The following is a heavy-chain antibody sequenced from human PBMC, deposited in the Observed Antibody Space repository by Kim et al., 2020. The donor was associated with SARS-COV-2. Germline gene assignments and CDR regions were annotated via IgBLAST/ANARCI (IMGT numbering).Heavy chain of an antibody. V-gene: IGHV4-59*01. Sequence: SETLSLTCTVSGGSISSYYWSWIRQPPGKGLEWIGYSCYSESTNYNSSLKSRGTISVDTAKNQYSLKLSSMTVADTAVYYCERDIGVGDRDGSFDIWGQG. CDR2: SCYSEST. CDR3: ERDIGVGDRDGSFDI. J-gene: IGHJ3*02. D-gene: IGHD5-18*01. CDR1: GGSISSYY.